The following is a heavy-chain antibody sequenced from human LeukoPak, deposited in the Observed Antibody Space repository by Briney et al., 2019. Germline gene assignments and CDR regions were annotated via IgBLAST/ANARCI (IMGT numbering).Heavy chain of an antibody. CDR2: TRNKANSYTT. J-gene: IGHJ4*02. CDR1: GFTFSDHY. Sequence: PGGSLRLSCAASGFTFSDHYMDWVRQAPGKGLEWIGRTRNKANSYTTEYAASVKGRFTISRDDSKNTLYLQMNSLKTEDTAVYYCTTESYDTWGQGTLVTVSS. V-gene: IGHV3-72*01. CDR3: TTESYDT. D-gene: IGHD3-16*01.